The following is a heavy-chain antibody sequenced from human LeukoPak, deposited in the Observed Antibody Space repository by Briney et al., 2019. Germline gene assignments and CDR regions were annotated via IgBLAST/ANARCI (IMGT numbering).Heavy chain of an antibody. J-gene: IGHJ3*02. V-gene: IGHV3-30*02. CDR2: IWYDGTKK. Sequence: PGGSLRLSCAASGFIFTDHVIHWVRQGPGKGLEWVALIWYDGTKKYFADSAKGRFTISRDNSKNTMSLQMNSLSTEDTAIYYCAREASGDFDIWGRGTMVTVSS. D-gene: IGHD3-10*01. CDR3: AREASGDFDI. CDR1: GFIFTDHV.